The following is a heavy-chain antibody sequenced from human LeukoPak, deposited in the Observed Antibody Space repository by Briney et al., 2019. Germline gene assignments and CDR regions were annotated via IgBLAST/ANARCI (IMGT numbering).Heavy chain of an antibody. V-gene: IGHV3-21*01. D-gene: IGHD1-26*01. CDR2: ISRTSTYI. CDR1: VFTLRSYS. J-gene: IGHJ6*04. Sequence: GVSLRLSCAASVFTLRSYSMNWVRQATGKGLECVSPISRTSTYIYYADSVKGRFTISRDNAKTSLYLQMNRLRAEDTAVYYCACLVGATQDVWGKATTVIVSS. CDR3: ACLVGATQDV.